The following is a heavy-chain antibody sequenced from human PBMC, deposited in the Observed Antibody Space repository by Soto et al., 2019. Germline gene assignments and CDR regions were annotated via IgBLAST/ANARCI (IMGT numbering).Heavy chain of an antibody. J-gene: IGHJ6*02. CDR2: IVPIFGTI. Sequence: QVQLVQSGAEVKKPGSSVKVSCKASGGTFSSYVISWVRQAPGQGLEWMGGIVPIFGTINYAQKFQGRVAITADESATTAYMELSSLRSEDTAVYYFARGPTVWVSDRSDLRFYGLDVWGRGTTVTVSS. CDR1: GGTFSSYV. D-gene: IGHD3-16*02. V-gene: IGHV1-69*01. CDR3: ARGPTVWVSDRSDLRFYGLDV.